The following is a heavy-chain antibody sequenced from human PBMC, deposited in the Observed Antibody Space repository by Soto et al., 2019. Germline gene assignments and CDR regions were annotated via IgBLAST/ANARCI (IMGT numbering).Heavy chain of an antibody. CDR3: AKDGEIFGLVIFAYLDF. CDR2: ISNDGSKT. V-gene: IGHV3-30*18. Sequence: GGSLRLSCATSGFTFNSYALHWVRQAPGKGLEWVALISNDGSKTFYADSVKGRFTISRDTAKNTLFLQMNSLTTEDTAVYFCAKDGEIFGLVIFAYLDFWGQGTLVTVSS. D-gene: IGHD3-3*01. CDR1: GFTFNSYA. J-gene: IGHJ4*02.